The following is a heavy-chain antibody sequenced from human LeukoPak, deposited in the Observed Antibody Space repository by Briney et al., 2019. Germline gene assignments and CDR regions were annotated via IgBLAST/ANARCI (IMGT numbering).Heavy chain of an antibody. V-gene: IGHV1-18*01. CDR1: GYTFTSYG. D-gene: IGHD3-3*01. CDR2: ISAYNGNT. J-gene: IGHJ4*02. CDR3: ARSFLNRWLLFPYFDY. Sequence: ASVKVSCKASGYTFTSYGISWVRQAPGQGLEWMGWISAYNGNTNYAQKLQGRVTMTTDTSTSTAYMELRSLRSDDTAVYYCARSFLNRWLLFPYFDYWGQGALVTVSS.